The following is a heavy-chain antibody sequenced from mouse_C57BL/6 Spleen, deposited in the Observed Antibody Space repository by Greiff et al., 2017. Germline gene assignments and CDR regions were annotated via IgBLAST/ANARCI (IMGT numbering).Heavy chain of an antibody. CDR3: AIMGTGTEYFDY. Sequence: VQLQQSGAELARPGASVKLSCKASGYTFTSYGISWVKQRTGQGLEWIGEIYPRSGNNYYNEKFKGKATLTADKSSSTAYMELRSLTSEDSAVYFCAIMGTGTEYFDYWGQGTTLTVSS. D-gene: IGHD4-1*01. V-gene: IGHV1-81*01. CDR1: GYTFTSYG. CDR2: IYPRSGNN. J-gene: IGHJ2*01.